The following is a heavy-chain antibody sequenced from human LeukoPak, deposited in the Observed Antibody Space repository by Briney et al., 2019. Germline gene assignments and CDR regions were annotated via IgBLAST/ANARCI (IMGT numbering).Heavy chain of an antibody. V-gene: IGHV3-23*01. CDR1: GFTFSSHG. CDR3: AKDRTGNQPYYFDY. D-gene: IGHD1-14*01. J-gene: IGHJ4*02. CDR2: ISGRGGCT. Sequence: GGSLRLSCAASGFTFSSHGMSWVRQAPGKGLEGVSGISGRGGCTFYAASVRGRFTISRDNSKNTVYLQMNSLRAEDTAVYYCAKDRTGNQPYYFDYWGQGTLVTVSS.